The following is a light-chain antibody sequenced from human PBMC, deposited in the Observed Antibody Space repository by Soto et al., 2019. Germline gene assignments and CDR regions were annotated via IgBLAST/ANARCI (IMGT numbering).Light chain of an antibody. Sequence: EIVLTHSPATLSVSPCEGATLSVSASQSVIINLAWYQQKPGQAPRLLIYRATARATGIPDRFSGSGSGTDFTLTISSLQSEDFAIYYCQQYGDSPRTFGQGTKVDIK. V-gene: IGKV3-15*01. CDR1: QSVIIN. J-gene: IGKJ1*01. CDR2: RAT. CDR3: QQYGDSPRT.